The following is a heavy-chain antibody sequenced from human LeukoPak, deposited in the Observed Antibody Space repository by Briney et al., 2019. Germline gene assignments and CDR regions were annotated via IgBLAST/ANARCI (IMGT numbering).Heavy chain of an antibody. CDR3: ARDKIWSGYGMRGMDV. V-gene: IGHV3-66*01. Sequence: WVRQAPGKGLEWVSVIYSGGSTYYADSVKGRFTISRDNSKNTLYLQMNSLRAEDTAVYYCARDKIWSGYGMRGMDVWGQGTTVTVSS. D-gene: IGHD5-12*01. CDR2: IYSGGST. J-gene: IGHJ6*02.